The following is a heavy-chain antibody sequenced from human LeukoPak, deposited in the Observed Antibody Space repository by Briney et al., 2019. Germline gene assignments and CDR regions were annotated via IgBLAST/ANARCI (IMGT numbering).Heavy chain of an antibody. CDR1: GFTFSSYA. CDR2: ISGSGGST. V-gene: IGHV3-23*01. Sequence: GGSLRLSCAASGFTFSSYAMSWVRQAPGKGLEWVSAISGSGGSTYYADSVKGRFTISRDNSKNTLYLQMNSLRAEDTAVYYCAKGVESFVVVVAASDYWGQRTLVTVSS. CDR3: AKGVESFVVVVAASDY. J-gene: IGHJ4*02. D-gene: IGHD2-15*01.